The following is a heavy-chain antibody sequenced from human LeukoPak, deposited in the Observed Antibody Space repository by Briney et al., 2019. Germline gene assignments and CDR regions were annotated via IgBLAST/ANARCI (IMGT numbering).Heavy chain of an antibody. CDR2: IYYSGTT. CDR3: ARDSSSYFDY. D-gene: IGHD6-6*01. CDR1: GASFTSNY. J-gene: IGHJ4*02. V-gene: IGHV4-59*12. Sequence: SETLSLTCTVSGASFTSNYWSWIRQPPGKGLEWIGYIYYSGTTTYNPSLERRVTMSVDMSKTQFSLRLNSVTATDTAVYYCARDSSSYFDYWGQGTLVTVSS.